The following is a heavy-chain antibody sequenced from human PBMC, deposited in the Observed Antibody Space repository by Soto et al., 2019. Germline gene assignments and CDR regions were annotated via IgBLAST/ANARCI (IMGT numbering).Heavy chain of an antibody. J-gene: IGHJ6*02. D-gene: IGHD5-12*01. CDR1: GFTFSSYG. CDR3: ARGHVATTPYYYYGMDV. Sequence: GSLRLSCAASGFTFSSYGMHWVRQAPGKGLEWVAVIWYDGSNKYYADSVKGRFTISRDNSKNTLYLQMNSLRAEDTAVYYCARGHVATTPYYYYGMDVWGQGTTVTVSS. V-gene: IGHV3-33*08. CDR2: IWYDGSNK.